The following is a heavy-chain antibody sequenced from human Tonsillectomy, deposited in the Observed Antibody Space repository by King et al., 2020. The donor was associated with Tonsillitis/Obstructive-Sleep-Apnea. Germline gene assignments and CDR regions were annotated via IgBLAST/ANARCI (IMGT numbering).Heavy chain of an antibody. J-gene: IGHJ4*02. CDR2: ISSSSSTI. D-gene: IGHD1-26*01. Sequence: EQLVQSGGGLVQPGGSLRLSCAASGFTFSSYSMNWVRQAPGKGLEWVSYISSSSSTIYYAESVKGRFTIPRDNAKNSLYLQMNSLRDEDTAVYYCARDWPSIGTPLDYWGQGTLVTVSS. CDR3: ARDWPSIGTPLDY. CDR1: GFTFSSYS. V-gene: IGHV3-48*02.